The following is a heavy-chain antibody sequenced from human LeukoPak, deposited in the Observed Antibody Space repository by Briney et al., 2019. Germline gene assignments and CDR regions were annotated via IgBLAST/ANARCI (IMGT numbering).Heavy chain of an antibody. CDR2: INQDGSGK. CDR1: GLTFSNYW. D-gene: IGHD3-10*01. Sequence: GESLRLSCAASGLTFSNYWMTWVRQSPGKGLEWVAIINQDGSGKYYVDSVKGRFTISRDNAKKSLYLQMSSLRAEDTAVYYCARGGHRQKEFWGQGTLVTVSS. J-gene: IGHJ4*02. V-gene: IGHV3-7*01. CDR3: ARGGHRQKEF.